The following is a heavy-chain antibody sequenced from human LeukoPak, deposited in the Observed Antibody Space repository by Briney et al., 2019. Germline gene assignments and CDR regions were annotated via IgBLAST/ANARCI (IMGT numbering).Heavy chain of an antibody. CDR2: ISGSGGST. CDR3: AKGDYDILTGYYRHHYYYYGMDV. Sequence: GGSLRLSCAASGFTFSSYAMSWVRQAPGKGLEWVSAISGSGGSTYYADSVKGRFTISRDNSKNTLYLQMNSLRAEDTAVYYCAKGDYDILTGYYRHHYYYYGMDVWGQGTTVTVSS. J-gene: IGHJ6*02. CDR1: GFTFSSYA. D-gene: IGHD3-9*01. V-gene: IGHV3-23*01.